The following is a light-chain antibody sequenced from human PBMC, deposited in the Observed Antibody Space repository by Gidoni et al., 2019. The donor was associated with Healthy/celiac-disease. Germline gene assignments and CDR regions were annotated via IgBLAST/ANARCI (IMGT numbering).Light chain of an antibody. CDR1: SSNIGSNY. V-gene: IGLV1-47*01. Sequence: SVLTQPPSASGTPGQGVTISCSGSSSNIGSNYVYWYQQRPGTAPKLLIYRNNQRPSGVPDRFSGSKSGTSASLAISGLRSEDEADYYCAAWDDSLSGHVVFGGGTKLTVL. CDR2: RNN. CDR3: AAWDDSLSGHVV. J-gene: IGLJ2*01.